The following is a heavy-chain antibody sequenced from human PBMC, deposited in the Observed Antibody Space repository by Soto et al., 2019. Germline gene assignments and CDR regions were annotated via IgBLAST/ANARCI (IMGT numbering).Heavy chain of an antibody. J-gene: IGHJ5*02. CDR2: ISYDGSNK. D-gene: IGHD6-19*01. V-gene: IGHV3-30-3*01. CDR1: GFTFSSYA. CDR3: ASEEEISSGWYR. Sequence: QVQLVESGGGVVQPGRSLRLSCAASGFTFSSYAMHWVRQAPGKRLEWVAVISYDGSNKYYSDSVKGRFTISRDNSKNTLYLQMNSLRAEDTAVYYCASEEEISSGWYRWGQGTLVTVSS.